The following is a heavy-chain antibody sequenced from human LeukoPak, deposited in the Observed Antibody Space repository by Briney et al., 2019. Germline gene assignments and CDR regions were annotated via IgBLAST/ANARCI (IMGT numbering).Heavy chain of an antibody. V-gene: IGHV4-31*03. D-gene: IGHD2-2*01. CDR3: ARALAAAFDY. Sequence: SETLSLTCTVSGGSISSGGYYWRWIRQHPGRGLEWIVYIYYSESTYYNPSLKSRVTISVDTSKNQFSLKLSSVTAADTAVYYCARALAAAFDYWGQGTLVTVSS. CDR1: GGSISSGGYY. CDR2: IYYSEST. J-gene: IGHJ4*02.